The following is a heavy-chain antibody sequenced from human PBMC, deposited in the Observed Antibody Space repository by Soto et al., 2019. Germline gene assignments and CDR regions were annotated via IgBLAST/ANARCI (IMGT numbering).Heavy chain of an antibody. D-gene: IGHD3-22*01. Sequence: PGGSLRLSCAASGFTFSSYGMHWVRQAPGKGLEWVAVISYDGSNKYYADSVKGRFTISRDNSKNTLYLQMNSLRAEDTVVYYCAKDAYYYDSSGPHFDYWGQGTLVTVSS. J-gene: IGHJ4*02. CDR2: ISYDGSNK. CDR1: GFTFSSYG. CDR3: AKDAYYYDSSGPHFDY. V-gene: IGHV3-30*18.